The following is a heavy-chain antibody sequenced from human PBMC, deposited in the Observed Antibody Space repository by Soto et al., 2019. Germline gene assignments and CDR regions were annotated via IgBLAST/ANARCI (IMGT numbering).Heavy chain of an antibody. CDR2: IIPIFGTA. V-gene: IGHV1-69*13. D-gene: IGHD5-18*01. J-gene: IGHJ4*02. CDR3: ARDTLDTAMPPIVY. Sequence: GASVKVSCKASGGTFSSYAISWVRQAPGQGLEWMGGIIPIFGTANYAQKFQGRVTITADESTSTAYMELSSLRSEDTAVYYCARDTLDTAMPPIVYWGQGTLVTVSS. CDR1: GGTFSSYA.